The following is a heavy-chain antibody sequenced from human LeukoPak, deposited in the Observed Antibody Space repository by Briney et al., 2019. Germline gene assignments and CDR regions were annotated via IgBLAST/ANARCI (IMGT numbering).Heavy chain of an antibody. D-gene: IGHD6-19*01. CDR1: GYTFTSYG. CDR3: ARDAAVAGTGYYFDY. J-gene: IGHJ4*02. CDR2: INPNSGGT. Sequence: ASVKVSCKASGYTFTSYGISWVRQAPGQGLEWMGWINPNSGGTNYAQKFQGRVTMTRDTSISTAYMELSRLRSDDTAVYYCARDAAVAGTGYYFDYWGQGTLVTVSS. V-gene: IGHV1-2*02.